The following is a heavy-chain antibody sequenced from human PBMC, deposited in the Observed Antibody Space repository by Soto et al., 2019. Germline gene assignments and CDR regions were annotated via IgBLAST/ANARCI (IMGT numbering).Heavy chain of an antibody. CDR3: ARVYCSGGSCYSLGYFDL. V-gene: IGHV4-4*02. CDR2: IYHSGST. CDR1: GGSISSSNW. J-gene: IGHJ2*01. D-gene: IGHD2-15*01. Sequence: QVQLQESGPGLVKPSGTLSLTCAVSGGSISSSNWWSWVRQPPGKGLEWIGEIYHSGSTNYNPSLKSRVTISVDKSKNQFSLKRSSVTAADTAVYYCARVYCSGGSCYSLGYFDLWGRGTLVTVSS.